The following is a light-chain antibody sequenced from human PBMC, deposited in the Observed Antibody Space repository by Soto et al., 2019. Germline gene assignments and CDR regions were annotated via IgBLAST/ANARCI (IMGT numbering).Light chain of an antibody. Sequence: DIQMTQSPSTLSASVGDRVTITCRASQSISSWLAWYQRKPGEAPKLLIYDASSLESGVPSRFSGSGSGTEFTLTISSLQPDDFATYYCQQYNSYSTCGQGTKV. CDR1: QSISSW. J-gene: IGKJ1*01. CDR3: QQYNSYST. CDR2: DAS. V-gene: IGKV1-5*01.